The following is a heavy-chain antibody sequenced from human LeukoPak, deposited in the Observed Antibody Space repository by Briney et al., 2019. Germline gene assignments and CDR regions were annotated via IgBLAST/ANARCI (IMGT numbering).Heavy chain of an antibody. J-gene: IGHJ6*02. V-gene: IGHV5-51*01. D-gene: IGHD4-17*01. Sequence: GESLKISCKGSGYSFTSYWIGWVRQMPGKGLEWMGIIYPGDSDTRYSPSFQGQVTISAGKSISTAYLQWSSLKASDTAMYYCARLRTGGNYYYYGMDVWGQGTTVTVSS. CDR3: ARLRTGGNYYYYGMDV. CDR1: GYSFTSYW. CDR2: IYPGDSDT.